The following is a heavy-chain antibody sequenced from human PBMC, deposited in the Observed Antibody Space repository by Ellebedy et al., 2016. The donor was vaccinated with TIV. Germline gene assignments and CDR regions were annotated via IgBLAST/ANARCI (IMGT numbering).Heavy chain of an antibody. J-gene: IGHJ4*02. D-gene: IGHD1-26*01. Sequence: GESLKISXAASGFTFSSYGMHWVRQAPGKGLEWVAVIWYDGSNKYYADSVKGRFTISRDNAKNSLYLQMNSLRAEDTALYYCAKDIGSKRGYFDYWGQGTLVTVSS. CDR1: GFTFSSYG. CDR2: IWYDGSNK. V-gene: IGHV3-33*03. CDR3: AKDIGSKRGYFDY.